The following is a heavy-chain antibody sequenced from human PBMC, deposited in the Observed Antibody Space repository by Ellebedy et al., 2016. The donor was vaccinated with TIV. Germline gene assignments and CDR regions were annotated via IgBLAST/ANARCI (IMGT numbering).Heavy chain of an antibody. V-gene: IGHV3-21*01. Sequence: PGGSLRLSCAASGFTFSSYSMNWVRQAPGKGLEWVSSISSSSSYIYYADSVKGRFTISRDNAKNSLYLQMNSLRAEDTAVYYCARDVVKWLRFSYYYYGMDVWGQGTTVTVSS. CDR3: ARDVVKWLRFSYYYYGMDV. CDR1: GFTFSSYS. CDR2: ISSSSSYI. D-gene: IGHD5-12*01. J-gene: IGHJ6*02.